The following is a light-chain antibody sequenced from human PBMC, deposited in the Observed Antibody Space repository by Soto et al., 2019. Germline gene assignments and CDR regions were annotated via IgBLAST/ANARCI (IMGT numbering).Light chain of an antibody. CDR1: QTISSGF. CDR2: GAS. V-gene: IGKV3-20*01. CDR3: QLLT. Sequence: EVVLTQSPGTLSLSPGERATLSCRTSQTISSGFLTWYQQKPGQPPRLLIYGASTRATGIPDRFSASGSGTDFTLTISRLEPEDSAVYYCQLLTFGGGTKVEIK. J-gene: IGKJ4*01.